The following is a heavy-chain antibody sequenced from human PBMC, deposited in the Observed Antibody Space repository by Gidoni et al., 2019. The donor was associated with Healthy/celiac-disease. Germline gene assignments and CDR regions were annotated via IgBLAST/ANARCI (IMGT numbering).Heavy chain of an antibody. CDR1: GGSISSYY. J-gene: IGHJ4*02. Sequence: QVQLQDSGPGLVKPSETLSLPCTVSGGSISSYYWSWIRQPPGKRLEWIGYIYYSGSTNYNPSLKSRVTISVDTSKNQFSLKLSSVTAADTAVYYCARVIRDYSGWYIPDYWGQGTLVTVSS. D-gene: IGHD6-19*01. V-gene: IGHV4-59*01. CDR2: IYYSGST. CDR3: ARVIRDYSGWYIPDY.